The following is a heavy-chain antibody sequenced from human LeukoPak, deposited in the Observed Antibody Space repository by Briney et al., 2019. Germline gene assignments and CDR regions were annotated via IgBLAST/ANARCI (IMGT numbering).Heavy chain of an antibody. CDR1: GGSISGSSYY. V-gene: IGHV4-39*01. J-gene: IGHJ4*02. CDR3: ARHPGGYDYPSYYFDY. Sequence: NASETLSLTCTVSGGSISGSSYYWGWIRQPPGKGLEWIGSIYYSGSTYYNPSLKSRVTISVDTSKNQFSLKLNSVTAADTAVYFCARHPGGYDYPSYYFDYWGQGTLVTVSS. D-gene: IGHD5-12*01. CDR2: IYYSGST.